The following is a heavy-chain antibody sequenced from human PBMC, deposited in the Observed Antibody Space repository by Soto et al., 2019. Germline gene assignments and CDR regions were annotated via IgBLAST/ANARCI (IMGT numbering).Heavy chain of an antibody. D-gene: IGHD3-3*01. J-gene: IGHJ6*02. CDR1: GGSFSGYY. CDR3: ARFRVLRFLEWLPQDYYYGMDV. Sequence: TSETLSLTCAVYGGSFSGYYWSLLRQPPGKGLEWIGEINHRGSTNYHPSLKRRVTISVDASKSQFSLKLSSVTAADTAVYYCARFRVLRFLEWLPQDYYYGMDVGGQGTTVT. CDR2: INHRGST. V-gene: IGHV4-34*01.